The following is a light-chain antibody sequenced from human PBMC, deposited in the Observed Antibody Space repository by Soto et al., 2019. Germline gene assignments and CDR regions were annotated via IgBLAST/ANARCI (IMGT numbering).Light chain of an antibody. CDR3: LLYYIYPWT. J-gene: IGKJ1*01. V-gene: IGKV3-15*01. CDR2: AAS. CDR1: QRVSSH. Sequence: LTPSPVTLSLSQGNTATLSCRASQRVSSHLAWYQQKPGQAPRLLIYAASTRATGIPVRFSGSGSETEFTLTISSLQPEDFTTYYCLLYYIYPWTFAQGTNV.